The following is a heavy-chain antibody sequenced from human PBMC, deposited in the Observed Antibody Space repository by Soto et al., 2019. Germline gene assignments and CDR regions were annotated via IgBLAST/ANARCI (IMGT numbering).Heavy chain of an antibody. Sequence: QVQLQQWGAGLLKPSETLSLTCAVYGGSFSGYYWSWIRQPPGPGLEWIGEINHSGSTNYNPTLKRRITISVETSRNQFSLKRTSVTAADTAVYYCARDKITGLFEYWGQGTLVTVSS. CDR3: ARDKITGLFEY. CDR2: INHSGST. J-gene: IGHJ4*02. D-gene: IGHD2-8*02. CDR1: GGSFSGYY. V-gene: IGHV4-34*01.